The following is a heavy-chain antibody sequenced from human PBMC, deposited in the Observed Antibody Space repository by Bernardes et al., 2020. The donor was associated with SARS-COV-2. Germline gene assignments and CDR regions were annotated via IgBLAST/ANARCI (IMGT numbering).Heavy chain of an antibody. V-gene: IGHV3-21*04. CDR2: ISTSSNYI. CDR1: GFTFSRYT. CDR3: ARDDGSYYDSSGFDY. Sequence: GGSLRLSCAASGFTFSRYTMNWVRQAPGKGLEWVSSISTSSNYIYYADSVKGRFSISRDNAKNSLFLQMNSLRAEDTAIYYCARDDGSYYDSSGFDYWGQGTLVTVSS. J-gene: IGHJ4*02. D-gene: IGHD3-22*01.